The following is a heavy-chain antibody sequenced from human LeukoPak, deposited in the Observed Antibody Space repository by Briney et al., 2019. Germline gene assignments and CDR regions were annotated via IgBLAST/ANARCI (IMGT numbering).Heavy chain of an antibody. D-gene: IGHD3-10*01. J-gene: IGHJ3*02. Sequence: SETLSLTCTVSGVSISSTSYYWGWIRQPPGKGLEWIGSIYYSGSTNYNPSLKSRVTMSVDTSKNQFSLKLSSVTAADTAVYYCARASITRVAFDIWGQGTMVTVSS. CDR2: IYYSGST. CDR3: ARASITRVAFDI. CDR1: GVSISSTSYY. V-gene: IGHV4-39*07.